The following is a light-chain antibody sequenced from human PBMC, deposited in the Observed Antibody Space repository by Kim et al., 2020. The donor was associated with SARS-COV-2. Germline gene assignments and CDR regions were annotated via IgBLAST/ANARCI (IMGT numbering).Light chain of an antibody. CDR3: QQYNNWPPELT. J-gene: IGKJ4*01. Sequence: PGKGATLSCWASQSVSGNLAWYQQKPGQAPRLLIYGASTRATGIPARFSGSGSGTEFTLTISSLQSEDFAVHYCQQYNNWPPELTFGGGTKVDIK. CDR2: GAS. V-gene: IGKV3-15*01. CDR1: QSVSGN.